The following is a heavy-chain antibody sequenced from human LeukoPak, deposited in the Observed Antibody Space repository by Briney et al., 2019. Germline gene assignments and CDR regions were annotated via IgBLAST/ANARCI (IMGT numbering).Heavy chain of an antibody. V-gene: IGHV4-59*01. J-gene: IGHJ4*02. Sequence: SETLSLTCTVSGGSISSYYWSWIRQPPGKGLEWIGYIYYSGSTNYNPSLKSRVTISVDTSKNQFSLKLSSVTAADTAVYYCAREITFGGVIVDYFDYWGQGTLVTVSS. D-gene: IGHD3-16*02. CDR3: AREITFGGVIVDYFDY. CDR2: IYYSGST. CDR1: GGSISSYY.